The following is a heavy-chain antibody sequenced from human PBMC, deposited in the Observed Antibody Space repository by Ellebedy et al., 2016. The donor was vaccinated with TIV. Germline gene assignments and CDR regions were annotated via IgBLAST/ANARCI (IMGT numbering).Heavy chain of an antibody. CDR2: MNPNSGNT. V-gene: IGHV1-8*01. D-gene: IGHD3-22*01. CDR3: ARGDSPRDAFDI. Sequence: ASVKVSXXASGYTFTSYDINWVRQATGQGLEWMGWMNPNSGNTGYAQKLQGRVTMTTDTSTSTAYMELRSLRSDDTAVYYCARGDSPRDAFDIWGQGTMVTVSS. J-gene: IGHJ3*02. CDR1: GYTFTSYD.